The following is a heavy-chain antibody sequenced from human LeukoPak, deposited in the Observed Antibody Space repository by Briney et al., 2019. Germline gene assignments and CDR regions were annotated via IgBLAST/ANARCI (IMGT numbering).Heavy chain of an antibody. CDR3: ARDLDSSGYTDY. J-gene: IGHJ4*02. CDR2: ISSSSSYM. CDR1: GFIFSSYN. D-gene: IGHD3-22*01. V-gene: IGHV3-21*01. Sequence: GGSLRLSCVASGFIFSSYNMNWVRQVPGKGLEWVSFISSSSSYMYYADSVKGRFIISRGNAKNSLYLQMNSLRVEDTAVYYCARDLDSSGYTDYWGQGTLVTVSS.